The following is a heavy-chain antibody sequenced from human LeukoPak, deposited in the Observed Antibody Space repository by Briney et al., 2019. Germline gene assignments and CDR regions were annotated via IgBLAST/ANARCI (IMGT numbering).Heavy chain of an antibody. CDR1: GYSFTNYW. CDR3: ARLGNYYGGFDD. Sequence: GESLKISCKGSGYSFTNYWIGWVRQKPGKGLDLMGIIYPGDSDTRYSPSFQGQVTISVDRSINTAYLQWSSLQASDTAMYYCARLGNYYGGFDDWGQGTLVTVSS. D-gene: IGHD3-10*01. J-gene: IGHJ4*02. V-gene: IGHV5-51*01. CDR2: IYPGDSDT.